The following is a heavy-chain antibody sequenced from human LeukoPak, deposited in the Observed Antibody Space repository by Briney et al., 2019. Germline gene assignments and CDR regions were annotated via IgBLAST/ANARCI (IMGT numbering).Heavy chain of an antibody. CDR1: GFTFSNYA. D-gene: IGHD1-7*01. CDR2: ISGSGTST. CDR3: AKCDGNYLYWYFDV. Sequence: GGSLRLSCVASGFTFSNYAMGWVRQAPGKGLEWVSVISGSGTSTYYADSVKGRFIVSRGNSKNTVFLQMNRLRAEDTAVYYCAKCDGNYLYWYFDVWGRGTLASVSS. J-gene: IGHJ2*01. V-gene: IGHV3-23*01.